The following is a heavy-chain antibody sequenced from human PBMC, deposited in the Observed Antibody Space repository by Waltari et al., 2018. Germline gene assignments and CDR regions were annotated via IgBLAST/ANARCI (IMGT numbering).Heavy chain of an antibody. CDR3: TRGGRDSSWYWRD. CDR2: IKQDGSEK. J-gene: IGHJ4*02. CDR1: GRSFSNSG. D-gene: IGHD6-13*01. Sequence: EVQLVESGGGLAQPGGSLRLSCAACGRSFSNSGMTWVRQASGKGPEWVANIKQDGSEKYYMDSVKGRFTISRDNAKNSLYLQMNNLRVEDTAVYYCTRGGRDSSWYWRDWGQGTLVTVSS. V-gene: IGHV3-7*01.